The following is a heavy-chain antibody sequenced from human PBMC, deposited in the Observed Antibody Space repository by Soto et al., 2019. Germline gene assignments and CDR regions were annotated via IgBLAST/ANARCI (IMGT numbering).Heavy chain of an antibody. CDR2: IIPILGIA. J-gene: IGHJ3*02. CDR1: GYTFTGYY. Sequence: ATSVKVCCKASGYTFTGYYMHWVRQANRQGLEWMGRIIPILGIASYAQKFQGRVTITADKSTSTAYMELSSLRSEDTAVYYCAGGTYYDILTGYAFDIWGQGTMVTVSS. CDR3: AGGTYYDILTGYAFDI. V-gene: IGHV1-69*04. D-gene: IGHD3-9*01.